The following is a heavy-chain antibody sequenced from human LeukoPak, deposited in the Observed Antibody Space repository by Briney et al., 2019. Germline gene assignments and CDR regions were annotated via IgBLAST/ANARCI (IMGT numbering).Heavy chain of an antibody. CDR3: ARDRGIVVTPGAFDI. J-gene: IGHJ3*02. CDR2: IIPILGIA. Sequence: GASVKVSCKASGGTFSSYAISWVRQAPGQGLEWMGRIIPILGIANYAQKLQGRVTMTTDTSTSTAYMELRSLRSDDTAVYYCARDRGIVVTPGAFDIWGQGTMVTVSS. CDR1: GGTFSSYA. V-gene: IGHV1-69*04. D-gene: IGHD1-26*01.